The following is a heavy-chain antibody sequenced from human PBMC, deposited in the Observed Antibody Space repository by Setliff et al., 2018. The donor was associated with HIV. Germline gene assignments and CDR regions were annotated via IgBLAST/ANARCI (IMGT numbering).Heavy chain of an antibody. CDR2: INHSGST. J-gene: IGHJ4*02. V-gene: IGHV4-34*01. Sequence: PSVTLSLTCAVYGGSFSGYYWSWIRQPPGKGLEWIGEINHSGSTNYNPSLKSRVTISVDMSKNQFSLKLSSVTAADTAVYYCARGSKGGFFDYWGQGTLVTVSS. D-gene: IGHD3-16*01. CDR1: GGSFSGYY. CDR3: ARGSKGGFFDY.